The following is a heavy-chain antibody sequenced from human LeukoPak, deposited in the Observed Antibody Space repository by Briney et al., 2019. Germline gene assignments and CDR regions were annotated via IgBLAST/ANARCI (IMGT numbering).Heavy chain of an antibody. CDR2: IYHSGSA. CDR1: DYSISSGYY. Sequence: SETLSLTCGVSDYSISSGYYWGWIRQPPGQGLEWIGSMEWIGSIYHSGSAYYNPSLKSRVTISVDTSKNQFSLKLTSVTAADTAVYYCAREESADPRRVLWGQGTPVTVSS. J-gene: IGHJ4*02. V-gene: IGHV4-38-2*02. CDR3: AREESADPRRVL.